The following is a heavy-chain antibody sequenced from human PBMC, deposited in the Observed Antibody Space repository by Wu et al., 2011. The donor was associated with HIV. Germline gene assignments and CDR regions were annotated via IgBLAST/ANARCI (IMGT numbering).Heavy chain of an antibody. D-gene: IGHD3-10*01. CDR3: ARGLLLYYGSGSYSDY. CDR1: GYTFTGYY. Sequence: QVQLVQSGTEVKKPGASVKVSCKASGYTFTGYYMHWVRQAPGQGLEWMGWIDPNSGDTRSLQKFQGRVTMTRDTSISTAYMELSRLRSDDTAVYYCARGLLLYYGSGSYSDYWAQGTLVTVSS. CDR2: IDPNSGDT. J-gene: IGHJ4*02. V-gene: IGHV1-2*02.